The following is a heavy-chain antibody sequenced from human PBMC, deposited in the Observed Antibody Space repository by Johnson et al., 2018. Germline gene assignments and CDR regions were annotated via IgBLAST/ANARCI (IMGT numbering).Heavy chain of an antibody. Sequence: QVQLVQSGAGVKKPGSSVKVSCKASGGTFSSYTISWVRQAPGQGLEWMGRIIPILSIANYAQKFQGRVTITADTSTSTAYMELISLRCEDTAVNYCARESGSALDGWGQGTTVTVSS. J-gene: IGHJ6*02. D-gene: IGHD1-26*01. CDR3: ARESGSALDG. CDR2: IIPILSIA. V-gene: IGHV1-69*04. CDR1: GGTFSSYT.